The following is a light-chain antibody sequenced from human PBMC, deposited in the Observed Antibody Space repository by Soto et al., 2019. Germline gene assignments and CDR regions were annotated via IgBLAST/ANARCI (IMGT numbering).Light chain of an antibody. V-gene: IGKV3-11*01. CDR2: DAS. Sequence: ETLFTQSPVTLSLPPGERATLSCRASQSVSSYLAWYQQKPGQAPRLLLYDASNRATGIPARFSGSGSGTDFTLTIISLEPEDFVVYYCRQRSDWPVTFGGGTKVDIK. CDR1: QSVSSY. CDR3: RQRSDWPVT. J-gene: IGKJ4*01.